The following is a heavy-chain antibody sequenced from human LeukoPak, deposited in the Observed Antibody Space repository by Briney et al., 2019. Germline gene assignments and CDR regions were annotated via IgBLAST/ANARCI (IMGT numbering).Heavy chain of an antibody. CDR3: ARGGDYYDSSGYSYFDY. Sequence: SETLSLTCTVSGGSISSGVYYWSWIRQHPGKGLEWIGYIYYSGSTYYNPSLKSRVTISVDTSKNQFSLKLSSVTAADTAVYYCARGGDYYDSSGYSYFDYWGQGTLVTVSS. D-gene: IGHD3-22*01. CDR1: GGSISSGVYY. CDR2: IYYSGST. V-gene: IGHV4-31*03. J-gene: IGHJ4*02.